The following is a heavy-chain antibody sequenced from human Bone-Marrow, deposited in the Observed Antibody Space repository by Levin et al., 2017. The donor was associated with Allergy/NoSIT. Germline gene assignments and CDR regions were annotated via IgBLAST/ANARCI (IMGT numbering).Heavy chain of an antibody. J-gene: IGHJ2*01. CDR3: ASIMITFGGVIVDWYFDL. V-gene: IGHV3-21*01. CDR1: GFTFSTYS. CDR2: ISSSSSYI. Sequence: GGSLRLSCAASGFTFSTYSMNWVRQAPGKGLEWVSSISSSSSYIEYADSVKGRFTISRDNAKNSLYLQMNSLRAEDTAVYYCASIMITFGGVIVDWYFDLWGRGTLVTVSS. D-gene: IGHD3-16*02.